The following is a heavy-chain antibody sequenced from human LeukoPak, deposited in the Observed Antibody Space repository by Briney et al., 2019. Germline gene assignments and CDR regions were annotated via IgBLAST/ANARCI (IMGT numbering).Heavy chain of an antibody. V-gene: IGHV3-30-3*01. CDR3: ARSRGVAAALLY. CDR2: ISDDGSNK. D-gene: IGHD3-10*01. CDR1: GFTFSNYV. Sequence: PGRSLRLSCAAYGFTFSNYVMHWVRQAPGKGLEWVAVISDDGSNKYYAGSVQGRFTISRDNSKNTVYLQVNSLRPEDTAMYYCARSRGVAAALLYWGQGTVVTVSS. J-gene: IGHJ4*02.